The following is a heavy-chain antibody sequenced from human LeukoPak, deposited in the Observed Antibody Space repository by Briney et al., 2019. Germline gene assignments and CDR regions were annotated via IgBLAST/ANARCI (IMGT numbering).Heavy chain of an antibody. V-gene: IGHV3-48*03. CDR3: ARVFSLRITMIGY. J-gene: IGHJ4*02. Sequence: GGSLRLSCAASGFTFSSYGMNWVRQAPGKGLEWVSFISSSGSTKYYADSVKGRFTISRDNAKNSLYLQMNSLRAEDTAVYYCARVFSLRITMIGYWGQGTLVTVSS. CDR1: GFTFSSYG. D-gene: IGHD3-22*01. CDR2: ISSSGSTK.